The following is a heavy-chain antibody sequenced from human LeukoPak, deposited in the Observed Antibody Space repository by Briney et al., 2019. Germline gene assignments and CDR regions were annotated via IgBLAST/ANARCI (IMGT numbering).Heavy chain of an antibody. J-gene: IGHJ4*02. CDR3: AKDLPRTYYDILTGYQSSGNFDY. CDR2: IRSKANSYAT. V-gene: IGHV3-73*01. Sequence: GGSLRLSCAASGFTFSGSAMHWVRQASGKGLEWVGRIRSKANSYATAYAASVKGRFTISRDDSKNTAYLQMNSLRAEDTAVYYCAKDLPRTYYDILTGYQSSGNFDYWGQGTLVTVSS. CDR1: GFTFSGSA. D-gene: IGHD3-9*01.